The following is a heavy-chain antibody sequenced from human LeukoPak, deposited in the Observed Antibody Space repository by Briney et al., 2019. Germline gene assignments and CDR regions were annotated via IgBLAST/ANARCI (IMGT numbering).Heavy chain of an antibody. J-gene: IGHJ4*02. V-gene: IGHV4-34*01. CDR1: GGSFSGYY. D-gene: IGHD3-10*01. CDR3: ARGSRGYYGSGSYLL. CDR2: INHSGST. Sequence: SETLSLTCAVYGGSFSGYYWSWIRQPPGKGLEWIGEINHSGSTNYNPSFKSRVTISVDTSKNQFSLKLSSVTAADTAVYYCARGSRGYYGSGSYLLWGQGTLVTVSS.